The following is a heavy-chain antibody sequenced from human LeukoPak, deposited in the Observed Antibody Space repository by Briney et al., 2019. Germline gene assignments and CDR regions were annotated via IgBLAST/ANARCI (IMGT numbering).Heavy chain of an antibody. CDR2: ISSSGGTT. V-gene: IGHV3-23*01. D-gene: IGHD1-26*01. J-gene: IGHJ6*02. Sequence: GGSLILSCEASGITFSSYAMSWVRQAPGKGLEWVSGISSSGGTTYYADSVKGRFTISRDNSKNTLYLQMNSLRAEDTAVYYCAKDFSSWGPSGMDVWGQGTTVTVSS. CDR3: AKDFSSWGPSGMDV. CDR1: GITFSSYA.